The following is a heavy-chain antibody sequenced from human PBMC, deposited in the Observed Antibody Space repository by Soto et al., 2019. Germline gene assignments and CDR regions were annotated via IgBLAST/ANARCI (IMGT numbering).Heavy chain of an antibody. CDR1: GGSISSGGYY. V-gene: IGHV4-31*03. CDR2: IYYSGST. J-gene: IGHJ4*02. Sequence: QVQLQESGPGLVKPSQTLSLTCTVSGGSISSGGYYWSLIRQHPGKVLEWIGYIYYSGSTYYNPSLKSRVTISVDTSKNQFSLKLSSVTAADTAVYYCASIVSSAHGEFSDWGQGTLVTVSS. D-gene: IGHD3-10*01. CDR3: ASIVSSAHGEFSD.